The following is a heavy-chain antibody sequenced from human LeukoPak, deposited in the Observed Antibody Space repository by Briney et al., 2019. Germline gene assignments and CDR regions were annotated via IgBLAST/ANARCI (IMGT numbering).Heavy chain of an antibody. CDR3: ARVLVFYDSSGYSRRAAFDI. D-gene: IGHD3-22*01. J-gene: IGHJ3*02. CDR1: GGSFSNYY. V-gene: IGHV4-59*12. Sequence: PSETLSLTCTVSGGSFSNYYWTWIRQTPGKGLEWIGYIYYNGNTDYNPSLTSRVTISLDTSKSQFSLKLTSVTAADTAVYYCARVLVFYDSSGYSRRAAFDIWGQGTMVTVSS. CDR2: IYYNGNT.